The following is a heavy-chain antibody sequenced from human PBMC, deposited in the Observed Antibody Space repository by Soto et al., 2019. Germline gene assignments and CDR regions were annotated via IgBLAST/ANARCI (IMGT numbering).Heavy chain of an antibody. D-gene: IGHD1-26*01. CDR3: ARDMSGGTYNYYYGMDV. V-gene: IGHV3-23*01. Sequence: VGSLRLSCAASGSTFSSYAMTWVRQAPGRGLEWVSAISGTGSPTYYADSVKGRFTISRDNSKNTLYLQMNSLRADDTAVYYCARDMSGGTYNYYYGMDVWGQGTTVTVSS. CDR1: GSTFSSYA. CDR2: ISGTGSPT. J-gene: IGHJ6*02.